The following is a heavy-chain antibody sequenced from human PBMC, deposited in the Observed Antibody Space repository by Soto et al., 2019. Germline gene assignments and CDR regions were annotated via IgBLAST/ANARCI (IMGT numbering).Heavy chain of an antibody. V-gene: IGHV3-23*01. J-gene: IGHJ4*02. CDR3: AKAGGRYFDAGTCDY. Sequence: EVQLLESGGGLVQPGGSLRLSCAASGFTFSSYAMSWVRQAPGKGLEWVSAISGSGGSTYYADSVKGRFTISRDNSKNTLYLQMNSLRAEDTAVYYCAKAGGRYFDAGTCDYWSQGTLVTVSA. CDR1: GFTFSSYA. D-gene: IGHD3-9*01. CDR2: ISGSGGST.